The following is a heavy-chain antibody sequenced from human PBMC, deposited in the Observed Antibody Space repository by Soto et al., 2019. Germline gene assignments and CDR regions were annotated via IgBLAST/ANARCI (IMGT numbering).Heavy chain of an antibody. CDR3: ARVVRFCSSPSCRGRNWFDP. CDR1: GGSISSGDYY. Sequence: SETQSLTCTVSGGSISSGDYYWSWIRQPPGKGLEWIGYMFYTGTTYYNPSLKSRITISMDTSKNQFSLRLTSVTAADTAEYHCARVVRFCSSPSCRGRNWFDPWGQGTRVTVSS. J-gene: IGHJ5*02. D-gene: IGHD2-2*01. CDR2: MFYTGTT. V-gene: IGHV4-30-4*01.